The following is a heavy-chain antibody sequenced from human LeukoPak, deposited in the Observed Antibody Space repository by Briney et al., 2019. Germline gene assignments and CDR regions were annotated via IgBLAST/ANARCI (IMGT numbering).Heavy chain of an antibody. V-gene: IGHV1-69*04. Sequence: SVKVSCKASGGTFSSYAISWVRQAPGQGLEWMGRIIPILGIANYAQKFQGRVTITADKSTSTAYMELSSLRSEDTAVYYCARDRNPRVSDGRDAFDIWGQGTMVTVSS. CDR1: GGTFSSYA. CDR3: ARDRNPRVSDGRDAFDI. J-gene: IGHJ3*02. CDR2: IIPILGIA. D-gene: IGHD1-14*01.